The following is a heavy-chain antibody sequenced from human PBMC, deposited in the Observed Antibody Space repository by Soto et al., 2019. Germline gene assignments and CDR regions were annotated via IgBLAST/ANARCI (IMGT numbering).Heavy chain of an antibody. CDR3: ARVRGDDRYYDSSGIDY. CDR2: INHSGST. CDR1: GGSFSGYY. Sequence: PSETLSLTCAVYGGSFSGYYWSWIRQPPGKGLEWIGEINHSGSTNYNPSLKSRVTISVDTSKNQFSLKLSSVTAADTAVYYCARVRGDDRYYDSSGIDYWGQGTRVTVSS. J-gene: IGHJ4*02. V-gene: IGHV4-34*01. D-gene: IGHD3-22*01.